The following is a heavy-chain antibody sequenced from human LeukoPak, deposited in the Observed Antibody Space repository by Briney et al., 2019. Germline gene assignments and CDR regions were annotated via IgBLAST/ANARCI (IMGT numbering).Heavy chain of an antibody. D-gene: IGHD5-24*01. CDR2: INPNSGGT. V-gene: IGHV1-2*02. CDR3: ARGMATIGEVYYFDY. Sequence: GASVKVSCKASGCIFHAYGISWVRQAPGQGLEWMGWINPNSGGTNYAQKFQGRVTMIRDTSISTAYMELSRLRSDDTAVYYCARGMATIGEVYYFDYWGQGTLVTVSS. CDR1: GCIFHAYG. J-gene: IGHJ4*02.